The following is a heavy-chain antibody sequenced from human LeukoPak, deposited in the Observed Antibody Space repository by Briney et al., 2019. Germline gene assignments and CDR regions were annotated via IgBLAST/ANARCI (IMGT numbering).Heavy chain of an antibody. D-gene: IGHD4-17*01. Sequence: GGSLRLSCAASGFNFASNWMHWVRQTPGKGLVWVSRINSGGSGTSYADSVEGRFSISRDNSKNTVYLQMSDLRAEDTAVYYCAKITKATTPNYWGQGTLVTVSS. CDR3: AKITKATTPNY. V-gene: IGHV3-74*01. CDR2: INSGGSGT. CDR1: GFNFASNW. J-gene: IGHJ4*02.